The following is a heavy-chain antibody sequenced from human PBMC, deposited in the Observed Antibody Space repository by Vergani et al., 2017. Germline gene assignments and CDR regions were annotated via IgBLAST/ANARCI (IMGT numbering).Heavy chain of an antibody. CDR1: GFTFSSYS. CDR3: ASNRPYGDYARAADYYYYGMDV. D-gene: IGHD4-17*01. J-gene: IGHJ6*02. Sequence: EVQLVESGGGLVKPGGSLRLSCAASGFTFSSYSMNWVRQAPGKGLEWVSSISSSSSYIYYADSVKGRFTISRDNAKNSLYLQMNSLRAEDTAVYYCASNRPYGDYARAADYYYYGMDVWGQGTTVTVSS. V-gene: IGHV3-21*01. CDR2: ISSSSSYI.